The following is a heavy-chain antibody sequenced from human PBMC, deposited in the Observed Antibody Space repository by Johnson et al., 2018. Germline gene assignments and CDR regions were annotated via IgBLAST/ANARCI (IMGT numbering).Heavy chain of an antibody. CDR1: GFTFSSYA. V-gene: IGHV3-30-3*01. J-gene: IGHJ6*03. D-gene: IGHD2-2*01. CDR2: ISYDGSNK. CDR3: ASCSSTSCPTPYYYYYMDV. Sequence: QVQLVQSGGGVVQPGRSLRLSCAASGFTFSSYAMHWVRQAPGKGLEWVAVISYDGSNKYYADSVKGRFTISRDNSKNTLYLQMNSLRAEDTAGYYCASCSSTSCPTPYYYYYMDVWGKGTTVTVSS.